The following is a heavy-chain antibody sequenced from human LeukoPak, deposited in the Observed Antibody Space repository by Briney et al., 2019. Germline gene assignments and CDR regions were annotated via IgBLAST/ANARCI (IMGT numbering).Heavy chain of an antibody. Sequence: SETLSLTCAVYGGSFSGYYWSWIRQPPGKGLEWIGEINHSGSTNYNPSLKSRVTISVDTSKNQCSLKLSSVTVADTAVYYCARGLPFPGLAEFYYWGQGTLVAVAS. D-gene: IGHD6-19*01. CDR2: INHSGST. J-gene: IGHJ4*02. CDR3: ARGLPFPGLAEFYY. V-gene: IGHV4-34*01. CDR1: GGSFSGYY.